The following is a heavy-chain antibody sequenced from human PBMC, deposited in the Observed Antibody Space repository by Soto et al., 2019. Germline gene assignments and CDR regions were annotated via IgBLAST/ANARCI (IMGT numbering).Heavy chain of an antibody. J-gene: IGHJ5*02. CDR1: GASISGGRYY. Sequence: QVQLQESGPGLVKPSQTLSLTCIVSGASISGGRYYWHWIRQHPGKGLEWIGYIYHSGNTEYNPSLKSRLIISVDTSNNQFSLRLSSVTAAHTAVYYCARESPDFGQGNWFDPWGQGTLVTVSS. CDR3: ARESPDFGQGNWFDP. CDR2: IYHSGNT. V-gene: IGHV4-31*03. D-gene: IGHD3-10*01.